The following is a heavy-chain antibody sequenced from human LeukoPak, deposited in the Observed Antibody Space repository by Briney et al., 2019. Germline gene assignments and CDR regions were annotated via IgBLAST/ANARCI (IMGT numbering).Heavy chain of an antibody. CDR3: ASAIAAAGNYYYYGMDV. V-gene: IGHV5-51*01. J-gene: IGHJ6*02. CDR1: GYSFTSYW. CDR2: IYPGDSDT. Sequence: GESLKISCKGSGYSFTSYWIGWVRQMPGKGLERMGIIYPGDSDTRYSPSFQGQVTISADKSISTAYLQWSSLKASDTAMYYCASAIAAAGNYYYYGMDVWGQGTTVTVSS. D-gene: IGHD6-13*01.